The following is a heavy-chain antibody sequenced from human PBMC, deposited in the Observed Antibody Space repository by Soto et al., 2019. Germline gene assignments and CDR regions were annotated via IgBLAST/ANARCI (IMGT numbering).Heavy chain of an antibody. Sequence: EVQLVESGGGLVQPGRSLRLSCAASGFTFDDYAMHWVRQAPGKGLEWVSGISWNSGSIGYADSVKGRFTISRDNAKNSLYLQMNSLRAEDTALYYCAKDKRAATPPFYFDYWGQGTLVTVSS. CDR3: AKDKRAATPPFYFDY. CDR2: ISWNSGSI. J-gene: IGHJ4*02. CDR1: GFTFDDYA. V-gene: IGHV3-9*01. D-gene: IGHD2-2*02.